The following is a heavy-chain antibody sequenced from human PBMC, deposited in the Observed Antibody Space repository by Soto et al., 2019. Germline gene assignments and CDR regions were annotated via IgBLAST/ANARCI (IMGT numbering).Heavy chain of an antibody. V-gene: IGHV3-30-3*01. J-gene: IGHJ4*02. D-gene: IGHD2-15*01. CDR1: GFTFSSFA. CDR2: ISYDGRNK. CDR3: ARAGGLLLDY. Sequence: QVQLVESGGGVVQPGRSLRLSCAASGFTFSSFAMHWVRQAPGKGLEWVAVISYDGRNKYYADSVKGRFTISRDISKNTLYLQMNSLRAEDTAVYYCARAGGLLLDYWGQGTLVTVSS.